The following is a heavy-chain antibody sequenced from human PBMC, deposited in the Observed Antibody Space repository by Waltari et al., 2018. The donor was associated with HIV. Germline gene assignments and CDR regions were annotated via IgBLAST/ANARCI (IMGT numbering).Heavy chain of an antibody. CDR1: GYTFTSYA. CDR3: ARVSSFNYDSSGYRGLFDP. J-gene: IGHJ5*02. Sequence: QVQLVQSGAEVKKPGASVKVSCKASGYTFTSYAMHWVRQAPGKRLEWMGWINAGNGNKKYSQKFQGRVTITRDTSASTAYMELSSLRSEDTAVYYCARVSSFNYDSSGYRGLFDPWGQGTLVTVSS. CDR2: INAGNGNK. D-gene: IGHD3-22*01. V-gene: IGHV1-3*01.